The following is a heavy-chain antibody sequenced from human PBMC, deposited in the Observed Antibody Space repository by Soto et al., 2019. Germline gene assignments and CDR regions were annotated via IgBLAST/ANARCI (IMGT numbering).Heavy chain of an antibody. CDR2: ISAYNCNT. J-gene: IGHJ4*02. CDR3: ARVMWYSTQYYFDY. Sequence: ASVKVSCKASGYTFTSYGISWVRQAPGQGLEWMGWISAYNCNTNYAQKLQGRVTMTTDTSTSTAYMELRSLRSDDTAVYYCARVMWYSTQYYFDYWGQGTLVTVSS. V-gene: IGHV1-18*01. D-gene: IGHD6-13*01. CDR1: GYTFTSYG.